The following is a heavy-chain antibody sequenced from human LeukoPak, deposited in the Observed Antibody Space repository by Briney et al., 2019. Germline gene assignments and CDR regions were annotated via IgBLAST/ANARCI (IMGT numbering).Heavy chain of an antibody. CDR1: GYTFTNYG. V-gene: IGHV1-18*01. D-gene: IGHD3-10*01. J-gene: IGHJ4*02. Sequence: ASVKVSCKASGYTFTNYGISWVRQAPGQGLEWMGWISGYNGNTNYAQKLQGRVTMTTDTSTSTGYMELSSLRSEDTAVYYCARAFTRSGSYYQYFDYWGQGTLVTVSS. CDR3: ARAFTRSGSYYQYFDY. CDR2: ISGYNGNT.